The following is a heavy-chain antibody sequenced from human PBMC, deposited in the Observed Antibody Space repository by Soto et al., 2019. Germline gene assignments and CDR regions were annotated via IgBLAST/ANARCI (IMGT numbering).Heavy chain of an antibody. CDR3: AKRQGTGLAAKNFDF. Sequence: QAVGSLRLSGAASGFPFSNHAMSWVRQAPGKGLEWVSGISDGGDLIYYADSVKGRFSMSRDNSENMLYLQMTNLRAEDTAIYFCAKRQGTGLAAKNFDFWGQGTLVTVSS. J-gene: IGHJ4*02. CDR1: GFPFSNHA. V-gene: IGHV3-23*01. CDR2: ISDGGDLI. D-gene: IGHD2-15*01.